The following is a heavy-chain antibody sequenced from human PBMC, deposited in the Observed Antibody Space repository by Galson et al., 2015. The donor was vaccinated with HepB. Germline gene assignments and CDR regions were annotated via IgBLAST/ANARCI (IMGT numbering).Heavy chain of an antibody. CDR1: GCTFSTYT. CDR3: AASGSYYGYDAFDI. D-gene: IGHD1-26*01. Sequence: SVKLSCTASGCTFSTYTINWVRQAPGKGLEWMGGIIPIFGTANYAQKFQGRVTITADESTSTAYMELSSLRSEDTAVYYCAASGSYYGYDAFDIWGQGTMVTVSS. CDR2: IIPIFGTA. J-gene: IGHJ3*02. V-gene: IGHV1-69*13.